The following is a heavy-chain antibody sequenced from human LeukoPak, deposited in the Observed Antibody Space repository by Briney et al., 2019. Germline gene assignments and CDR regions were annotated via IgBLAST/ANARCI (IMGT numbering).Heavy chain of an antibody. D-gene: IGHD3-9*01. CDR2: IKPDGSGK. CDR1: GFTFSSYW. CDR3: ARDGYFDWLLPLGWFDP. Sequence: GGSLRLSCAASGFTFSSYWMSWVRQAPGKGLEWVANIKPDGSGKYYVDSVTGRFTISRDNAKNSLYLQMNSLRAEDTAVYYCARDGYFDWLLPLGWFDPWGQGTLVTVSS. V-gene: IGHV3-7*03. J-gene: IGHJ5*02.